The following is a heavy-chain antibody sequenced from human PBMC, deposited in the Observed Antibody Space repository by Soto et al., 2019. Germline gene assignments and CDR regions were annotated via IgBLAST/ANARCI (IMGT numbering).Heavy chain of an antibody. Sequence: GXSVKVYCQASVYILSTYSSTWVRQKPGQGLEWMGWVSASNGKTNYAQKFEDRVTMTTDTSTTTAYRELRNLRSDDTAVYYCARDAFGVYASWFDSWRQGPLVTVSS. D-gene: IGHD6-6*01. J-gene: IGHJ5*01. CDR2: VSASNGKT. CDR3: ARDAFGVYASWFDS. V-gene: IGHV1-18*04. CDR1: VYILSTYS.